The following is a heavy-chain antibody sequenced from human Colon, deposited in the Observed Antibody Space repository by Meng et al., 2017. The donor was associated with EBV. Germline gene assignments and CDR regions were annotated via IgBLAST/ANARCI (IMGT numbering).Heavy chain of an antibody. Sequence: LQCSGPGLWNPSTTLSLTFTCSGGSINSGDYYWSWIRKPPGKGLEWIGYIYYTGSTYYTPSLKSRVTISMDTSKNQFSLRLSSVTAADTAVYYCARNYYFDYWGQGTLVTVSS. CDR3: ARNYYFDY. CDR1: GGSINSGDYY. CDR2: IYYTGST. V-gene: IGHV4-30-4*01. J-gene: IGHJ4*02.